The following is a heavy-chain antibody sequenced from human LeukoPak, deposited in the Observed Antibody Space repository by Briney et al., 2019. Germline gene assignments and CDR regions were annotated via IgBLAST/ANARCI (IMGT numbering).Heavy chain of an antibody. CDR1: GFSFSGYV. J-gene: IGHJ4*01. D-gene: IGHD6-19*01. CDR3: AKGIYSSGWSYFDY. CDR2: VGASGDNT. V-gene: IGHV3-23*01. Sequence: GGSLRLSCAASGFSFSGYVMSWVRQAPGKGLEWVTAVGASGDNTYYADSVKGRFTISRDNSKNTLYLQMNSLRAEDTAVYYCAKGIYSSGWSYFDYWGHGTLVTVSS.